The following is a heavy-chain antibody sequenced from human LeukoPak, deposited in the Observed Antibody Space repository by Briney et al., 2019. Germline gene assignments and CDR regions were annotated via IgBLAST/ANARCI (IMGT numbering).Heavy chain of an antibody. CDR3: ARLYCSGGSCYKGAGDY. D-gene: IGHD2-15*01. J-gene: IGHJ4*02. CDR2: ISRSSSTI. V-gene: IGHV3-48*01. CDR1: GFTFNNYN. Sequence: GGSLRLSCAASGFTFNNYNMNWVRQAPGKELEWISYISRSSSTIYYGDSVKGRFTISRYNAKNSLYLHMNSLRAEDTDVYYCARLYCSGGSCYKGAGDYWGQGILVTVSS.